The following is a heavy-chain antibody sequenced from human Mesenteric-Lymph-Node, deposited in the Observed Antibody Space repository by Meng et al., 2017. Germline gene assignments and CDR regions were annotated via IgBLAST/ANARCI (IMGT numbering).Heavy chain of an antibody. J-gene: IGHJ4*02. CDR1: GFAFSKTY. CDR2: IKTITDGGTA. CDR3: ARDPPQSYYYDSSGYLSY. Sequence: GESLKISCATSGFAFSKTYLTWVRQAPGKGLEWVGRIKTITDGGTAEYGAPVKGRFTISRDDSKTTLFLQMNSLRAEDTAVYYCARDPPQSYYYDSSGYLSYWGQGTLVTVSS. V-gene: IGHV3-15*01. D-gene: IGHD3-22*01.